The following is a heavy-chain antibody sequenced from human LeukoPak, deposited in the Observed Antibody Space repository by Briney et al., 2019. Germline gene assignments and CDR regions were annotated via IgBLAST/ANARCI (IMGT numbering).Heavy chain of an antibody. Sequence: GGSLRLSCAASGFTFSSYGMHWVRQAPGKGLEWVAVISYDGSNKYYADSVKGRFTISRDNSKNTLYLQMNSLRAEDTAVYYCAKERRHDYYGSYYYYGMDVWGQGTTVTVSS. CDR3: AKERRHDYYGSYYYYGMDV. CDR2: ISYDGSNK. D-gene: IGHD3-10*01. V-gene: IGHV3-30*18. CDR1: GFTFSSYG. J-gene: IGHJ6*02.